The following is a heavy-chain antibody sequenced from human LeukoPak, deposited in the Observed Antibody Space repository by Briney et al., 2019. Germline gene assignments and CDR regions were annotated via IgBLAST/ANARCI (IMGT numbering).Heavy chain of an antibody. CDR2: IYPGDSDT. Sequence: GESLKISCQGSGYSFTTYWIGWVRQMPGRGLEWMGVIYPGDSDTKYSPSFQGQVTISADKSISTAYLQWSSLKASDTAIYYCARFSGRAHPGYYYYYMDVWGKGTTVTVSS. CDR1: GYSFTTYW. J-gene: IGHJ6*03. CDR3: ARFSGRAHPGYYYYYMDV. V-gene: IGHV5-51*01.